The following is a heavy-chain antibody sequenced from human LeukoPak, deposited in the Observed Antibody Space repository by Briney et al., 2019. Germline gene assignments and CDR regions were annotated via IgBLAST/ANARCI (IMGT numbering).Heavy chain of an antibody. CDR1: GGSISSYY. D-gene: IGHD1-26*01. Sequence: KPSETLSLTCTVSGGSISSYYWSWIRQPPGKGLEWIGEINHSGSTNYNPSLKSRVTISVDTSKNQFSLKLSSVTAADTAVYYCARGELLRYFDYWGQGTLVTVSS. J-gene: IGHJ4*02. CDR3: ARGELLRYFDY. V-gene: IGHV4-34*01. CDR2: INHSGST.